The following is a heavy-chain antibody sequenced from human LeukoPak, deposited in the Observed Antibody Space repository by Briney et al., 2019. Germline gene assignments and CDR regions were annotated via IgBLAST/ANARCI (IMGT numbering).Heavy chain of an antibody. CDR3: AKSSRRIAAAGTYYYYYMDV. V-gene: IGHV3-23*01. D-gene: IGHD6-13*01. CDR1: GFTFSSYG. J-gene: IGHJ6*03. Sequence: GGSLRLSCAASGFTFSSYGMSWVRQAPGKGLEWVSAISGSGGSTYYADSVKGRFTISRDNSKNTLYLQMNSLRAEDTAVYYCAKSSRRIAAAGTYYYYYMDVWGKGTTVTISS. CDR2: ISGSGGST.